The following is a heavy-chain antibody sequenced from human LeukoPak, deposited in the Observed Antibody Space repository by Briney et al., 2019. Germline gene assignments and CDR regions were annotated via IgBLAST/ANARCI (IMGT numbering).Heavy chain of an antibody. CDR3: ARYLGELDAFDI. J-gene: IGHJ3*02. Sequence: PSETLSLTCTVSGGSISSYYWSWIRQPPGKGPEWIGYIYYSGSTNYNPSLKSRVTISVDTSKNQFSLKLSSVTAADTAVYYCARYLGELDAFDIWGQGTMVTVSS. D-gene: IGHD1-7*01. V-gene: IGHV4-59*01. CDR1: GGSISSYY. CDR2: IYYSGST.